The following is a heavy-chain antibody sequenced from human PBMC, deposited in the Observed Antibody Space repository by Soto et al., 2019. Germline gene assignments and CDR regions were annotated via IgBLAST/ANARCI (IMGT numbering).Heavy chain of an antibody. CDR1: GYTFTSYA. CDR2: INAGNGNT. J-gene: IGHJ3*02. D-gene: IGHD5-12*01. CDR3: ARGKFLRYSGYDDAFDI. V-gene: IGHV1-3*01. Sequence: ASVKVSCKASGYTFTSYAMHWVRQAPGQRLEWMGWINAGNGNTKYSQKFQGRVTITRDTSASTAYMELSSLRSEDTAVYYCARGKFLRYSGYDDAFDIWGQGTMVTVSS.